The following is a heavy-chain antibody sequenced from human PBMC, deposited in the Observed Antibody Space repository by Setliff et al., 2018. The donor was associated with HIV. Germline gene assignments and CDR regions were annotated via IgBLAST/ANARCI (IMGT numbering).Heavy chain of an antibody. CDR3: ARLSLSLVRGIINSGDRFFDY. CDR1: GDSITNDDYY. V-gene: IGHV4-39*01. J-gene: IGHJ4*02. D-gene: IGHD3-10*01. CDR2: IHYNGRT. Sequence: SETLSLTCTVSGDSITNDDYYWGWIRQPPGKGLEWIAIIHYNGRTYYDPSLKSRVTIFVDTSKTQFYLKLRSVTASDTAVYHCARLSLSLVRGIINSGDRFFDYWGQGSLVTVSS.